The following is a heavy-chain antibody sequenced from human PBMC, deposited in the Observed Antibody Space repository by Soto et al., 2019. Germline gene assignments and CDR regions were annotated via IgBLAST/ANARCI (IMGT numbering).Heavy chain of an antibody. CDR3: ARGLHTFYYYYMDV. V-gene: IGHV1-3*01. J-gene: IGHJ6*03. Sequence: QVQLVQSGAEVKKPGASVKVSCKASGYIFSGYAMHWVRQAPGQRLEWMGWINDGNGHTKYSQKFQGRVTITRDTSASTGYMELSSLTSEDTALYYCARGLHTFYYYYMDVWGEGTKVTVSS. CDR2: INDGNGHT. CDR1: GYIFSGYA.